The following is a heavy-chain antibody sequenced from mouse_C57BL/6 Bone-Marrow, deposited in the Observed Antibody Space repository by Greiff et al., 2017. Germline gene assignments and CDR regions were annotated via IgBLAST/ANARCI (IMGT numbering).Heavy chain of an antibody. V-gene: IGHV1-50*01. J-gene: IGHJ3*01. CDR1: GYTFTSYW. CDR2: IDPSDSYT. Sequence: QVHVKQPGAELVKPGASVKLSCKASGYTFTSYWMQWVKQRPGQGLEWIGEIDPSDSYTNYNQKFKGKATLTVDTSSSTAYMQLSSLTSEDSAVYYCASYYYGSSPAWFAYWGQGTLVTVSA. D-gene: IGHD1-1*01. CDR3: ASYYYGSSPAWFAY.